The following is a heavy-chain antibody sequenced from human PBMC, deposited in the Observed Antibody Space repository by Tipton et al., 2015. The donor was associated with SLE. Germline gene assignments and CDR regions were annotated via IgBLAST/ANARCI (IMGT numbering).Heavy chain of an antibody. V-gene: IGHV3-7*03. CDR1: GFTFSSYW. D-gene: IGHD3-22*01. Sequence: SGFTFSSYWMSWVRQAPGKGLEWVANIKQDGSEKYYVDSVKGRFTISRDNAKNSLYLQMNSLRAEDTAVYYCAREDYYDSSWVDYWGQGTLVTVSS. CDR3: AREDYYDSSWVDY. CDR2: IKQDGSEK. J-gene: IGHJ4*02.